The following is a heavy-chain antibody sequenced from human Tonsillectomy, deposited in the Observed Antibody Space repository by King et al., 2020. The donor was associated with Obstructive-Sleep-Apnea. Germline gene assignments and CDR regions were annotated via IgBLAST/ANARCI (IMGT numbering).Heavy chain of an antibody. D-gene: IGHD2-2*03. V-gene: IGHV3-9*01. CDR1: GFTFNEHT. Sequence: VQLVESGGGLIQPGRSLRLSCEVSGFTFNEHTMHWVRQPPGKGLEWVSGISWNSGDIGYADSVKGRFTISRDNAKKSLYLQMNSLRPEDTALYYCAKDPWMQYWGQGNLVTVSS. J-gene: IGHJ1*01. CDR3: AKDPWMQY. CDR2: ISWNSGDI.